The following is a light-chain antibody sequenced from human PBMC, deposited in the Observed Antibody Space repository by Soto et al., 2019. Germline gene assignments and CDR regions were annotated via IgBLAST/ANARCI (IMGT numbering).Light chain of an antibody. Sequence: EIVLTQSPATLSLSPGERATLSCRASESVNNYLSWYQQKPGQAPRLLIYDASNRATGIPARFSGSGSGTDFTLTISSLEPEDFAVYYCPQRRIWLTFGGGTTVEIK. CDR3: PQRRIWLT. J-gene: IGKJ4*01. CDR2: DAS. CDR1: ESVNNY. V-gene: IGKV3-11*01.